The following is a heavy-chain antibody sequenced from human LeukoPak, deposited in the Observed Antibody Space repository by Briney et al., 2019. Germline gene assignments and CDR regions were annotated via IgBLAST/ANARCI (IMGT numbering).Heavy chain of an antibody. CDR3: ARDLLNEGNHLDY. D-gene: IGHD4-23*01. Sequence: PSESLSLTCTVSGGSISSGDYYWSWIRQPPGKGLEWIGYIYYSGSTYYNPSLKSRVTISVDTSKNQFSLKLSSVTAADTAVYYCARDLLNEGNHLDYWGQGTLVTVSS. J-gene: IGHJ4*02. V-gene: IGHV4-30-4*01. CDR1: GGSISSGDYY. CDR2: IYYSGST.